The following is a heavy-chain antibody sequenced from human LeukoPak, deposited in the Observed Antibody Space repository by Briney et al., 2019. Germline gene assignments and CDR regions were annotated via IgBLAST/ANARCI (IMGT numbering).Heavy chain of an antibody. CDR2: ISGSGGST. J-gene: IGHJ4*02. V-gene: IGHV3-23*01. CDR1: GFTFSIYA. D-gene: IGHD3-3*01. CDR3: AKTLNNYDFWSGYAFYFDY. Sequence: GGSLRLSCAASGFTFSIYAMSWVRQAPGKGLERVSTISGSGGSTYYADSVKGRFTISRDNSKNTLYLQMNSLRAEDTAVYYCAKTLNNYDFWSGYAFYFDYWGQGTLVTVSS.